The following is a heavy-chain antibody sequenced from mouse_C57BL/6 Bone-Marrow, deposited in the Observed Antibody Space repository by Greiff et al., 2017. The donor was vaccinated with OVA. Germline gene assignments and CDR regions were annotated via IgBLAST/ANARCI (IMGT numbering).Heavy chain of an antibody. J-gene: IGHJ3*01. V-gene: IGHV5-4*01. Sequence: DVQLVESGGGLVKPGGSLKLSCAASGFTFSSYAMSWVRQTPEKRLEWVATISDGGSYTYYPDNVKGRFTISRDNAKNNLYLQMSHLKSEDTAMYYCARGGLGQGFAYWGQGTLVTVSA. CDR2: ISDGGSYT. D-gene: IGHD4-1*01. CDR3: ARGGLGQGFAY. CDR1: GFTFSSYA.